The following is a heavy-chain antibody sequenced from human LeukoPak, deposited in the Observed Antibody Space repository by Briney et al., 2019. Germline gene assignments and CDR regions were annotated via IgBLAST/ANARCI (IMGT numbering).Heavy chain of an antibody. CDR3: AKALAARNDYYYYMDV. CDR2: ISWDGGST. Sequence: GGSLRLSCAASGFTFDDYAMHWVRQAPGKGLEWVSLISWDGGSTYYADSVKGRFTISRDNSKNSLYLQMNSLRAEDTALYYCAKALAARNDYYYYMDVWGKGTTVTVSS. CDR1: GFTFDDYA. J-gene: IGHJ6*03. V-gene: IGHV3-43D*04. D-gene: IGHD6-6*01.